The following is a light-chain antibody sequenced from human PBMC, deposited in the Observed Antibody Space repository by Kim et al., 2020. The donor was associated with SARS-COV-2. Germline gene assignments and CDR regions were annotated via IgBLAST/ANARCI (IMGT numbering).Light chain of an antibody. V-gene: IGLV2-14*03. CDR3: SSYTSSSTLPYV. CDR1: SLEFGGYIY. J-gene: IGLJ1*01. CDR2: DVS. Sequence: ITSSCTETSLEFGGYIYVAWYQQHPGKAPKLMIYDVSNRPSVVSNRFSGSKSGNTVSLTISGLQAEDEADYYCSSYTSSSTLPYVFGTGTKVTVL.